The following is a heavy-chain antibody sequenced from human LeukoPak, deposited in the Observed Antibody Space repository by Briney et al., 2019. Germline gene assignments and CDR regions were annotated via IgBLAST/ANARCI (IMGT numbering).Heavy chain of an antibody. CDR2: IRYDGSNK. D-gene: IGHD4-17*01. V-gene: IGHV3-30*02. CDR1: GFTFSNYA. CDR3: AGLGGTVTWDY. Sequence: GGSLRLSCAASGFTFSNYAIHWVRQAPGKGLEWVAFIRYDGSNKYYVDSVKGRFTISRDNSKNSLYLQMNGLRVEDTAVYYCAGLGGTVTWDYWGQGTLVTVSS. J-gene: IGHJ4*02.